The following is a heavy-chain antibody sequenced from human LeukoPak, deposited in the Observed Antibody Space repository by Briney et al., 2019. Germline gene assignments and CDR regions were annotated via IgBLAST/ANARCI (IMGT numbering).Heavy chain of an antibody. D-gene: IGHD3-16*02. CDR2: ISSSGSTI. Sequence: PGGSLRLSCAASGFTFSNAWMSWIRQAPGKGLEWVSYISSSGSTIYYADSVKGRFTISRDNAKNSLYLQMNSLRAEDTAVYYCARESYDYVWGSYRFLYFDYWGQGTLVTVSS. CDR1: GFTFSNAW. V-gene: IGHV3-11*04. J-gene: IGHJ4*02. CDR3: ARESYDYVWGSYRFLYFDY.